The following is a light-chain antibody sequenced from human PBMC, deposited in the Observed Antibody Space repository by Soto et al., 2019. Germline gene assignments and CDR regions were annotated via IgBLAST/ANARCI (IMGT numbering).Light chain of an antibody. J-gene: IGKJ5*01. CDR2: DAS. CDR1: QSISTY. Sequence: EIVLTPSPATLSLSPGESASLSCRASQSISTYLAWYQQKPGQAPRLLIYDASNRAAGVPARFSGSGSGTDFTLTISSVEPDDFAVYYCQQRSNWPPITFGQGTQLEIK. CDR3: QQRSNWPPIT. V-gene: IGKV3-11*01.